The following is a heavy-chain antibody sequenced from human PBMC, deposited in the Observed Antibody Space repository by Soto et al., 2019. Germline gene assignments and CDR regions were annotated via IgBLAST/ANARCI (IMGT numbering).Heavy chain of an antibody. CDR3: ARETLSSGFALDV. CDR2: IYIGGYT. CDR1: GFPVSNNY. V-gene: IGHV3-53*01. Sequence: GGSLRLACAVSGFPVSNNYMSWVRQAPGKGLEGVSVIYIGGYTAYGDSVKGRFTISRDNCKNTLYLQMTSLRADDTAVYYCARETLSSGFALDVWGQGTKVTVSS. J-gene: IGHJ6*02. D-gene: IGHD3-10*01.